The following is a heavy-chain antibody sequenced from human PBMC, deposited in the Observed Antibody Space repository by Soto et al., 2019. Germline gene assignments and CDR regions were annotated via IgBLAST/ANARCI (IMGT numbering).Heavy chain of an antibody. J-gene: IGHJ4*02. D-gene: IGHD6-19*01. CDR2: ISSSSRYI. Sequence: EVQLVESGGGLVKPGGSLRLSCAASGFTFSDYSMNWVRQAPGKGLDWVSSISSSSRYIYYADSVKGRFTISRDNANNPLYLQMTSLRAEDTAVYYCARDTSGWYKGEFDYWGQGTLVTVSS. CDR3: ARDTSGWYKGEFDY. V-gene: IGHV3-21*02. CDR1: GFTFSDYS.